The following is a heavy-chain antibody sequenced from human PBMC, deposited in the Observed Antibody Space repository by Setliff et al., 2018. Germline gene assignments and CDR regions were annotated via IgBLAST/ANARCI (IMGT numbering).Heavy chain of an antibody. Sequence: GASVKVSCKASGGAFSTYSLSWVRQAPGQGFEWVGRIIPILGITNYAQNLQGRLTLTTDISTSTAYMELGSLTTDDTAVYYCARVESMVRGKNILRHFDYWGQGIQVTVSS. CDR3: ARVESMVRGKNILRHFDY. CDR2: IIPILGIT. J-gene: IGHJ4*02. CDR1: GGAFSTYS. V-gene: IGHV1-69*04. D-gene: IGHD3-10*01.